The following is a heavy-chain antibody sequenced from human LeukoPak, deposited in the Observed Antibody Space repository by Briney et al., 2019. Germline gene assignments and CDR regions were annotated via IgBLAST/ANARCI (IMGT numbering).Heavy chain of an antibody. Sequence: SVKVSCKASGYTFTSYDISWVRQAPGQGLEWMGGIIPIFGTANYAQKFQGRVTITADESTSTAYMELSSLRSEDTAVYYCARNVSAAGQYYFDYWGQGTLVTVSS. CDR1: GYTFTSYD. CDR2: IIPIFGTA. V-gene: IGHV1-69*13. D-gene: IGHD6-13*01. CDR3: ARNVSAAGQYYFDY. J-gene: IGHJ4*02.